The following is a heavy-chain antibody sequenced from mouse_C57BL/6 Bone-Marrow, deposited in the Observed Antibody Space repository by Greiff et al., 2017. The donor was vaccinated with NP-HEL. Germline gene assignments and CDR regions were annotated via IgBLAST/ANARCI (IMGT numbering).Heavy chain of an antibody. CDR2: IDPETGGT. CDR3: TRGSTTVVGDY. J-gene: IGHJ2*01. D-gene: IGHD1-1*01. CDR1: GYTFTDYE. V-gene: IGHV1-15*01. Sequence: VQLVESGAELVRPGASVTLSCKASGYTFTDYEMHWVKQTPVHGLEWIGAIDPETGGTAYNQKFKGKAILTADKSSSTAYMELRSLTSEDSAVYYCTRGSTTVVGDYWGQGTTLTVSS.